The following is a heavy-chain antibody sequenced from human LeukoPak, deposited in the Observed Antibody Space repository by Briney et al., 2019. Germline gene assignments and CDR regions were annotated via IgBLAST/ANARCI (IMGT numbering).Heavy chain of an antibody. D-gene: IGHD1-14*01. V-gene: IGHV3-21*01. CDR3: ASDISPFFDL. Sequence: PGGSLRLSCAASGFTFSSYSMNWVRQAPGKGLEWVSSISSSSSYIYYADSVKGRFTISRDNAKNSLYLQMNSLRAEDTAVYYCASDISPFFDLWGRGTLVTVSS. CDR2: ISSSSSYI. CDR1: GFTFSSYS. J-gene: IGHJ2*01.